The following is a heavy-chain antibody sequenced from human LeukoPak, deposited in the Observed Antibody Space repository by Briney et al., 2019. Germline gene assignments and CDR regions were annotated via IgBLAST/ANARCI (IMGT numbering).Heavy chain of an antibody. CDR1: GFTFSDYY. J-gene: IGHJ6*03. D-gene: IGHD6-13*01. CDR2: ISSSGSTI. V-gene: IGHV3-11*04. CDR3: ARAAIAAARIYYYMDV. Sequence: PGGSLRLSCAASGFTFSDYYMSWIRQAPGKGLEWVSYISSSGSTIYYADSVKGRFTISRDNAKNSLYLQMNSLRAEDTAVYYCARAAIAAARIYYYMDVWGKGTRVTVSS.